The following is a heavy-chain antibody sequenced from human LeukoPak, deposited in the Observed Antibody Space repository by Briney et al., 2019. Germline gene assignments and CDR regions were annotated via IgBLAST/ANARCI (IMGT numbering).Heavy chain of an antibody. D-gene: IGHD6-19*01. CDR2: ISFSGLAL. CDR1: GFPLSSYA. Sequence: GGALRLSCVASGFPLSSYAMTWVRQAPGKGLEWVSTISFSGLALYYADSVKGRFTISRDNSKNMVYLQMSSLRAEDTAIYYCATDGSGWSRSSWGQGTLVTVSS. V-gene: IGHV3-23*01. J-gene: IGHJ5*02. CDR3: ATDGSGWSRSS.